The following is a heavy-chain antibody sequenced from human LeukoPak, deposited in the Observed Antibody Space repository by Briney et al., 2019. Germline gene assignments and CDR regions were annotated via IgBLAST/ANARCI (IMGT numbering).Heavy chain of an antibody. CDR2: IYYSGST. Sequence: PSETLSLTCTVPGGSIRIGNYYWGWIRQPPGKGLEWIGYIYYSGSTYYNPSLKSRVTISVDTSKNQFSLKLSSVTAADTAVYYCARDRRDGYNSNWFDPWGQGTLVTVSS. V-gene: IGHV4-30-4*01. CDR3: ARDRRDGYNSNWFDP. CDR1: GGSIRIGNYY. D-gene: IGHD5-24*01. J-gene: IGHJ5*02.